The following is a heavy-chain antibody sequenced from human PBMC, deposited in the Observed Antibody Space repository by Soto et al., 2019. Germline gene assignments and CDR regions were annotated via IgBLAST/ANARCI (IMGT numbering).Heavy chain of an antibody. V-gene: IGHV4-61*01. CDR1: GGSVSSGNYY. D-gene: IGHD6-13*01. J-gene: IGHJ4*02. CDR3: ARDRYSSSWYIDY. Sequence: SETLSLTCTVSGGSVSSGNYYWSWIRQPPGTGLEWIGYMYYTGSTKYNPSLKSRVTISVDTSKNQFSLKLRSVTAADTAVYYCARDRYSSSWYIDYWGQGTLVTVSS. CDR2: MYYTGST.